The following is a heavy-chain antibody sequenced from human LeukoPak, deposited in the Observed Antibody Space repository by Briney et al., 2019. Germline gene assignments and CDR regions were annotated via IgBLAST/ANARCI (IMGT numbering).Heavy chain of an antibody. CDR2: IYYSGST. D-gene: IGHD4-17*01. V-gene: IGHV4-39*07. CDR1: GGSISSSSYY. J-gene: IGHJ2*01. Sequence: SETLSLTCTVSGGSISSSSYYWGWIRQPPGKGLEWIGSIYYSGSTYYNPSLKSRVTISVDTSKNQFSLKLSSVTAADTAVYYCARVSVDTVTTPYWYFDLWGRGTLVTVSS. CDR3: ARVSVDTVTTPYWYFDL.